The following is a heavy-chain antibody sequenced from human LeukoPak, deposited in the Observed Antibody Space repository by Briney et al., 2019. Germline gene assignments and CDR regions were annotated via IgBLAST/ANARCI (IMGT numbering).Heavy chain of an antibody. V-gene: IGHV4-59*08. CDR1: DGSISSYH. Sequence: PSETLSLTCTDSDGSISSYHWSWIRQPPGKGLEWIGYIHYTGSTDYNPSLRSRVSISVDTSKNQFSVKLSSVTAADTAVYHCARHGLRWDFDLWGRGTLVTVSS. CDR3: ARHGLRWDFDL. D-gene: IGHD4-17*01. J-gene: IGHJ2*01. CDR2: IHYTGST.